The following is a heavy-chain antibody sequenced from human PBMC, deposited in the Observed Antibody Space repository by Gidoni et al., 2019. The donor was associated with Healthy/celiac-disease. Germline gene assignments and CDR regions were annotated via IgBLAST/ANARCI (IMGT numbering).Heavy chain of an antibody. V-gene: IGHV3-23*01. CDR2: ISGSGGST. CDR3: AKDASTVTSYWYFDL. Sequence: EVQLLESGGGWVQPGGSLRLSCAASGVTFSRDAMSWVRQAPGKGLGWVSAISGSGGSTYSADSVKGRFTISRDNSKNTLYLQMNSLRAEETAVYYCAKDASTVTSYWYFDLWGRGTLVTVSS. D-gene: IGHD4-17*01. J-gene: IGHJ2*01. CDR1: GVTFSRDA.